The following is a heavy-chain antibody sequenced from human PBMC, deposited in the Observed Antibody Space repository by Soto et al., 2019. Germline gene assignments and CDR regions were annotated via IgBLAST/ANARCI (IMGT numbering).Heavy chain of an antibody. D-gene: IGHD6-19*01. CDR3: AKDGEWHSSGFNWFDP. CDR1: GFTFSSYA. V-gene: IGHV3-23*01. Sequence: PGGSLRLSCAASGFTFSSYAMSWVRQAPGKGLEWVSAISGSGGSTYYADSVKGRFTISRDNSKNTLYLQMNSLRAEDTAVYYCAKDGEWHSSGFNWFDPWGQGTLVTVSS. CDR2: ISGSGGST. J-gene: IGHJ5*02.